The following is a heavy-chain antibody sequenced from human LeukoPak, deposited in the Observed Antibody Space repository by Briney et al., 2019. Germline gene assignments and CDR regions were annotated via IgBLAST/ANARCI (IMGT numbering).Heavy chain of an antibody. J-gene: IGHJ4*02. CDR3: TKDPSYAYDPSGAR. CDR2: IKPDGSGK. CDR1: GFTFRNHW. Sequence: GGSLRLSCAASGFTFRNHWMSWVRQAPGKGLEWVANIKPDGSGKWYLDSVKGRFTISRDNGKNSLYLQMNGLRTEDTAVYYCTKDPSYAYDPSGARWGQGILVTVSS. V-gene: IGHV3-7*01. D-gene: IGHD3-22*01.